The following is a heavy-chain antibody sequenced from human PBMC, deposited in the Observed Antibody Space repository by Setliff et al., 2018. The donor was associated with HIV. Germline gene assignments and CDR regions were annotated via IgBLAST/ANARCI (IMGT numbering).Heavy chain of an antibody. CDR3: ASFGGWYPDAFDI. CDR2: INHRGLS. J-gene: IGHJ3*02. Sequence: SETLSLTCAVYGGSLSDDYWSWIRQPPGKGLEWIGEINHRGLSNFNPSLKSRVSISVDTSKNQFSLKLSSVTAADTAVYYCASFGGWYPDAFDIWGQGTMVTVSS. CDR1: GGSLSDDY. D-gene: IGHD6-19*01. V-gene: IGHV4-34*01.